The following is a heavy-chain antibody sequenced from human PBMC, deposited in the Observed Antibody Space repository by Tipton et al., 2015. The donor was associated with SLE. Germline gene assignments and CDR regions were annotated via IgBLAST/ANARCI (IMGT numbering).Heavy chain of an antibody. V-gene: IGHV4-61*10. D-gene: IGHD3-3*01. J-gene: IGHJ4*02. Sequence: TLSLTCTVSGGSISGGTYYWSWVRLPAGKGLEWIGNIYYSGSPYYNPSLKSRVTISVNTSKNQFSLRLSSVTAADTAMFYCASGTLEWSHEPDYWGQGTLVTVSS. CDR3: ASGTLEWSHEPDY. CDR1: GGSISGGTYY. CDR2: IYYSGSP.